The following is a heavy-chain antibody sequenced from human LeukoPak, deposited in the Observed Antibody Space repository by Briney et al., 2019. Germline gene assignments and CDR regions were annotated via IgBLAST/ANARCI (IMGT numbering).Heavy chain of an antibody. CDR2: LSSSSSYI. CDR1: GFTFSSYN. CDR3: ARDRPSGYSYGSTLFDY. Sequence: PGGSLRLSCAASGFTFSSYNVNWVRQAPGDGLEWGSSLSSSSSYIYYADSVKGRFTISRDNAKNSLYLQMNSLRAEDTAVYYCARDRPSGYSYGSTLFDYWGQGTLVTVSS. V-gene: IGHV3-21*01. D-gene: IGHD5-18*01. J-gene: IGHJ4*02.